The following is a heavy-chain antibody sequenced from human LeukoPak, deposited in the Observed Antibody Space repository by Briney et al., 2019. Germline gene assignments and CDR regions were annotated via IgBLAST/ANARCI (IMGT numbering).Heavy chain of an antibody. CDR2: ISGSDGST. D-gene: IGHD2-21*02. V-gene: IGHV3-23*01. J-gene: IGHJ4*02. Sequence: GGSLRLSCAGSGFTFSSSGMSWVRQARGKGLEWLSAISGSDGSTYYADSVKGRFTISRDNSKNTLYLQMNSLSAEDTAVYYCEKDLGGSGDYRPYWGQGSVVTVSS. CDR1: GFTFSSSG. CDR3: EKDLGGSGDYRPY.